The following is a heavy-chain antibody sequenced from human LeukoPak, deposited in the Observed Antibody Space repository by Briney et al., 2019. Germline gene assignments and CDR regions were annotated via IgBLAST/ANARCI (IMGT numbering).Heavy chain of an antibody. CDR1: GFTFSSYE. Sequence: GGSLRLSCAASGFTFSSYEMNWVRQAPGKGLEWVSYISSSGSTIYCADSVEGRFTISRDNAKNSLYLQMNSLRAEDTAVYYCARDYGSGSYPSIFDYWGQGTLVTVSS. D-gene: IGHD3-10*01. CDR2: ISSSGSTI. CDR3: ARDYGSGSYPSIFDY. J-gene: IGHJ4*02. V-gene: IGHV3-48*03.